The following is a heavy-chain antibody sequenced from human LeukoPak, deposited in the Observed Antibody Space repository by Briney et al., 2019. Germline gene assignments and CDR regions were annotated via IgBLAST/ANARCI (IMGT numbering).Heavy chain of an antibody. CDR2: MWYDGSNK. CDR3: ARAAPYSSSWYYFDY. Sequence: GRSLRLSCAASGFTFSSYGMHWVRQAPGKGLEWVAVMWYDGSNKYYADSVKGRFTISRDNSKTTLYLQMNSLRAEDTAVSYCARAAPYSSSWYYFDYWGQGTLVTVPS. D-gene: IGHD6-13*01. J-gene: IGHJ4*02. V-gene: IGHV3-33*01. CDR1: GFTFSSYG.